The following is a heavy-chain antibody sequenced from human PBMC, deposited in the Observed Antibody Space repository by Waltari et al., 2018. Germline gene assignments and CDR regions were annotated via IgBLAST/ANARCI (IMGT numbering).Heavy chain of an antibody. V-gene: IGHV3-66*02. CDR1: GFTVSSNY. Sequence: EVQLVESGGGLVQPGGSLRLSCAASGFTVSSNYMSWVRQAPGKGLEWVSVIYSGGSTDYADSVKGRFTIARDNSKNTLYRQMNSLRAEDTAVYYCARERGYSYDHYYGMDVWGQGTTVTVSS. J-gene: IGHJ6*02. D-gene: IGHD5-18*01. CDR3: ARERGYSYDHYYGMDV. CDR2: IYSGGST.